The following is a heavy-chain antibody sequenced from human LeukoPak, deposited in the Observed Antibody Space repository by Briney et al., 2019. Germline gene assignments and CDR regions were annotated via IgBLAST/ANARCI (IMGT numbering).Heavy chain of an antibody. D-gene: IGHD5-18*01. V-gene: IGHV4-30-4*01. CDR2: IYYSGST. J-gene: IGHJ4*02. CDR3: ARAQTAMVPFSY. Sequence: ASETLSLTCTVSGGSISSGDYYWSWIRQPPGKGLEWIGYIYYSGSTYYNPSLKSRVTISVDTSKNQFSLKLSSVTAADTAVYYCARAQTAMVPFSYWGQGTLVTVSS. CDR1: GGSISSGDYY.